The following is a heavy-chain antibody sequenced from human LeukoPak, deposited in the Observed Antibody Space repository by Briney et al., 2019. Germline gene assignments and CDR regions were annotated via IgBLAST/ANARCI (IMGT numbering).Heavy chain of an antibody. CDR2: ISYDGSNK. Sequence: GGSLRLSCAASGFTFSSYAMHWVRQAPGKGLEWVAVISYDGSNKYYADSVKGRFTISRDNSKNTLYLQMNSLRAEDTAVYYCARDRGSGSYKNWFDPWGQGTLVTVSS. CDR1: GFTFSSYA. V-gene: IGHV3-30-3*01. J-gene: IGHJ5*02. D-gene: IGHD3-10*01. CDR3: ARDRGSGSYKNWFDP.